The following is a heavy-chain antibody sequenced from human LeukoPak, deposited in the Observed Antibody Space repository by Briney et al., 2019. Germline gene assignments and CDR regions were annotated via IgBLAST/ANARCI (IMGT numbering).Heavy chain of an antibody. V-gene: IGHV3-21*01. D-gene: IGHD5-12*01. J-gene: IGHJ4*02. CDR3: ARIFVTYSGYDLGFFDS. CDR1: GFMFRNYS. CDR2: ITSSSSYM. Sequence: GGSLRLSCAASGFMFRNYSMNWVRQAPGKGLERVSSITSSSSYMYYADSVKGRFTIARDNAQDSLFLQMDNLRVEDTAVYYCARIFVTYSGYDLGFFDSWGQGTLVTVSS.